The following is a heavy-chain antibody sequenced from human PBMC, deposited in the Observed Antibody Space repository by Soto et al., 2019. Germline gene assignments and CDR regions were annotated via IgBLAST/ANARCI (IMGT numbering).Heavy chain of an antibody. D-gene: IGHD2-15*01. Sequence: EVQLVESGGDLVQPGGSLRLSCAGSGFTFSDHYLDWVRQAPGKGLEWVGRTRNKARSYTTEYAASVKGRFTISRDDSKNSVYLQMSSLKTEDTAVYCCARGFCSGAPCYSGDYWGQGTLVTVSS. CDR2: TRNKARSYTT. CDR3: ARGFCSGAPCYSGDY. V-gene: IGHV3-72*01. J-gene: IGHJ4*02. CDR1: GFTFSDHY.